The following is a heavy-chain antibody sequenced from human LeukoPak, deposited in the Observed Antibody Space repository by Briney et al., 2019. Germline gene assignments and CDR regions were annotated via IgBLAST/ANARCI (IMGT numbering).Heavy chain of an antibody. CDR1: GFTFNNFW. CDR2: IKEDGSAK. CDR3: ARAGWELDY. D-gene: IGHD1-26*01. J-gene: IGHJ4*02. V-gene: IGHV3-7*01. Sequence: GGSLRLSCAASGFTFNNFWMTWVRQAPGKGLEWVADIKEDGSAKFYVDSVKGRFTISRDNSKNSVYLQMDSLRVEDTAVYYCARAGWELDYWGQGTLVTVSS.